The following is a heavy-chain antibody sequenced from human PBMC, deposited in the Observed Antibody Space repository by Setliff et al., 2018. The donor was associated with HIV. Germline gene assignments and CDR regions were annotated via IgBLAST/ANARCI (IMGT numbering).Heavy chain of an antibody. CDR3: AKHDFGEGSCFDP. V-gene: IGHV4-38-2*02. CDR2: VYHSGKT. CDR1: GQFISDGYY. J-gene: IGHJ5*02. Sequence: SETLPLTCTVSGQFISDGYYWGWIRQPPGKGLEWIGSVYHSGKTYYNPSLKSRVTMSADTSKNQISLMLRSMTAADTAVYYCAKHDFGEGSCFDPWGQGSLVTVSS. D-gene: IGHD3-16*01.